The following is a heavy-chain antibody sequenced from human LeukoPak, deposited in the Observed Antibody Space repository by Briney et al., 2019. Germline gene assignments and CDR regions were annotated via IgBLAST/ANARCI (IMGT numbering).Heavy chain of an antibody. CDR2: ISAYNGNT. CDR3: ARDSGGYSYGYSYGY. V-gene: IGHV1-18*01. J-gene: IGHJ4*02. D-gene: IGHD5-18*01. Sequence: GASVKVSCKASGYTFTSYGISWVRQAPGQGLEWMGWISAYNGNTNYAQKLQGRVTMTTDTSTSTAYMELRSLRSDDTAAYYCARDSGGYSYGYSYGYWGQGTLVTVSS. CDR1: GYTFTSYG.